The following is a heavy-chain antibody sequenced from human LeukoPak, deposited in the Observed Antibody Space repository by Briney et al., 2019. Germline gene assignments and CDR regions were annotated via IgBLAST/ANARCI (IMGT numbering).Heavy chain of an antibody. CDR3: ARDGLTGKTDGTLDH. CDR1: GFTFSHYT. V-gene: IGHV3-30-3*01. Sequence: GGSLRLSCVVSGFTFSHYTLHWVRQAPGKGLEWVTLILYGGSDKYYADSVKGRFTISRDDSKDTVYLQMNSLRPEDTAVYYCARDGLTGKTDGTLDHWGQGTLVTVSS. J-gene: IGHJ4*02. D-gene: IGHD1-20*01. CDR2: ILYGGSDK.